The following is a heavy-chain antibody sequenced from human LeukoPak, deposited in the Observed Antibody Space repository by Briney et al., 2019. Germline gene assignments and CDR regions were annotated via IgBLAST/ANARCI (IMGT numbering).Heavy chain of an antibody. CDR2: VSASNGNT. CDR3: ARDQEAYINPFVRFDP. V-gene: IGHV1-18*01. CDR1: GYSFTNYR. Sequence: ASAQVSCKADGYSFTNYRFNWVRQAPGQGLEWMGWVSASNGNTNHAQKFQGRLTMTTDTSTSTAYMELRSLRSDDTAVYYCARDQEAYINPFVRFDPWGQGTLVTVSS. D-gene: IGHD4-11*01. J-gene: IGHJ5*02.